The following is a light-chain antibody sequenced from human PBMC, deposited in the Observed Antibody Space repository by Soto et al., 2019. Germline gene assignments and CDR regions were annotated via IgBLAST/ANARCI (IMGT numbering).Light chain of an antibody. CDR3: QQRSSWPLT. Sequence: EIVLTQSPATLSLSPGERATLSCRASQSVNTYLGWYQQRPGQAPILLIYDASNRATGIPARFSGSGSGTDFTLTISSLGPEDFAVYYCQQRSSWPLTFGGGTKVDI. CDR1: QSVNTY. CDR2: DAS. V-gene: IGKV3-11*01. J-gene: IGKJ4*01.